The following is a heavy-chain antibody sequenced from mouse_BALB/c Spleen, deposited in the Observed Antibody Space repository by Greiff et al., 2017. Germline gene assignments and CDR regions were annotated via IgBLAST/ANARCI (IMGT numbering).Heavy chain of an antibody. J-gene: IGHJ4*01. CDR1: GYSITSGYY. CDR2: ISYDGSN. D-gene: IGHD1-1*01. V-gene: IGHV3-6*02. Sequence: ESGPGLVKPSQSLSLTCSVTGYSITSGYYWNWIRQFPGNKLEWMGYISYDGSNNYNPSLKNRISITRDTSKNQFFLKLNSVTTEDTATYYCAREEFYDYDAMDYWGQGTSVTVSS. CDR3: AREEFYDYDAMDY.